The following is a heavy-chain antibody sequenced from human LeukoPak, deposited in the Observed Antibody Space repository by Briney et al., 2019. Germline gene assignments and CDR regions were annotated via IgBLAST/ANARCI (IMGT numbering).Heavy chain of an antibody. D-gene: IGHD3-16*02. CDR1: GYSISSGYY. Sequence: SGTLSLTCTVSGYSISSGYYWGWIRQPPGKGLEWIGEINHSGSTNYNPSLKSRVTISVDTSKNQFSLKLSSVTAADTAVYYCAREVHYDYVWGSYRYGSGFDYWGQGTLVTVSS. V-gene: IGHV4-38-2*02. CDR3: AREVHYDYVWGSYRYGSGFDY. CDR2: INHSGST. J-gene: IGHJ4*02.